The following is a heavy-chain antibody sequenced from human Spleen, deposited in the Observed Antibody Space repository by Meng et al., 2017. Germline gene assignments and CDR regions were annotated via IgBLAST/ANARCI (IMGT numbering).Heavy chain of an antibody. V-gene: IGHV4-34*01. Sequence: SETLSLTCVVSGGSFSDYYWSWIRQPPGKGLEWIGEINHSGSTNYNPSLESRASISVDTSQNNLSLKLSSVTAADTAVYYCARGVGYCSGGSCYLDYWGQGTLVTVSS. CDR2: INHSGST. CDR1: GGSFSDYY. J-gene: IGHJ4*02. D-gene: IGHD2-15*01. CDR3: ARGVGYCSGGSCYLDY.